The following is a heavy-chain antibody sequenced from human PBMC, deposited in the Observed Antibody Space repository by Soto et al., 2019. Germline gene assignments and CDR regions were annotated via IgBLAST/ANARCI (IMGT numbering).Heavy chain of an antibody. V-gene: IGHV3-23*01. Sequence: EIQLLESGGGLAQPGGSLRFSCVASGFSFSEYGMSWVRQTPQKTLEWVASISGNKMTTFYPDSVKGRFFISRDNSDNTLHLQMNSLRDDDTAIYYCAKRRLNTITSLADWWGQGVQVTVSS. J-gene: IGHJ1*01. CDR3: AKRRLNTITSLADW. CDR1: GFSFSEYG. D-gene: IGHD2-15*01. CDR2: ISGNKMTT.